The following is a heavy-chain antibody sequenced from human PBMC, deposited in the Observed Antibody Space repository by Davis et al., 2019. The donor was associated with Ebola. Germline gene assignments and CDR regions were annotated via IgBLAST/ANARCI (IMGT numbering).Heavy chain of an antibody. V-gene: IGHV1-46*03. CDR1: GYTFTNYG. J-gene: IGHJ4*02. CDR2: INPSGGST. Sequence: ASVKVSCKASGYTFTNYGITWVRQAPGQGLEWMGIINPSGGSTTYAQKFQGRVTMTRDTSTSTVYMELSSLRSEDTAVYYCARGYDSSGYRYWGQGTLVTVSS. CDR3: ARGYDSSGYRY. D-gene: IGHD3-22*01.